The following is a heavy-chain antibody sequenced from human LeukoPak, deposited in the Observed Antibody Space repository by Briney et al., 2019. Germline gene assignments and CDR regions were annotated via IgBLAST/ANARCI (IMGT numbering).Heavy chain of an antibody. Sequence: PGGSLRLSCAASGFAFNDFAMTWVRQAPGKGLEWVSSMSGSGDTTEYAASVKGRFTISRDNSKNTLFLQMNSLRAEDTAVYYCAKDHCYSTSCYVFDYWGQGTLVTVSS. CDR2: MSGSGDTT. V-gene: IGHV3-23*01. CDR3: AKDHCYSTSCYVFDY. D-gene: IGHD2-2*01. CDR1: GFAFNDFA. J-gene: IGHJ4*02.